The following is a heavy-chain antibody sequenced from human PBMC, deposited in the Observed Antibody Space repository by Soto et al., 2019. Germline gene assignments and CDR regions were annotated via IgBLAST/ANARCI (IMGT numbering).Heavy chain of an antibody. J-gene: IGHJ6*02. D-gene: IGHD2-2*01. CDR2: ISYDGSNK. CDR3: ARDLLGYCSSTSCYYYYGMDV. CDR1: GFTFSSYA. Sequence: VGSLRLSCAASGFTFSSYAMHWVRQAPGKGLEWVAVISYDGSNKYYADSVKGRFTISRDNSKNPLYLQMNSLRAEDTAVYYCARDLLGYCSSTSCYYYYGMDVWGQGTTVTVSS. V-gene: IGHV3-30-3*01.